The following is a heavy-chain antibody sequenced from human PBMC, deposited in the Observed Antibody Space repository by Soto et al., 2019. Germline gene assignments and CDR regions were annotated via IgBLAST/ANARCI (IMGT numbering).Heavy chain of an antibody. CDR2: ISGSRNDGIT. J-gene: IGHJ4*02. CDR3: ATVHNTSRSFDY. D-gene: IGHD1-20*01. Sequence: GGSLRLSCAASGFSFSNYAMNWVRQAPGKGLELVSFISGSRNDGITKYVDSVKGRFTISRDNSKNTLYLQMSSLRAEDTAVYYCATVHNTSRSFDYWGQGTLVTVSS. CDR1: GFSFSNYA. V-gene: IGHV3-23*01.